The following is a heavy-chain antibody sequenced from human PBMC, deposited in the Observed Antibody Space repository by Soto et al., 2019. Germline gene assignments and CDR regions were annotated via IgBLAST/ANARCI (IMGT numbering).Heavy chain of an antibody. D-gene: IGHD1-1*01. J-gene: IGHJ5*02. CDR3: VRDGTKNLRDRFDP. CDR2: TSYTGNT. Sequence: SETLSLTCIVSGGSITSYHWSWIRQFPGKGLEWTAYTSYTGNTNYNPSLKSRITMSVDMSKKQFSLTLRSVTAADTAIYYCVRDGTKNLRDRFDPWGRGILVTSPQ. CDR1: GGSITSYH. V-gene: IGHV4-59*12.